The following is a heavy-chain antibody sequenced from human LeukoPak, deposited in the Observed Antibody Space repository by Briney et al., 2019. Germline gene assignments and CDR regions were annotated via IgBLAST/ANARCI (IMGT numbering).Heavy chain of an antibody. Sequence: GGSLRLSCAASGFTFSSYSMNWVRQTPGRGLEWVSSITTSSSYIYYADSVKGRFTISRDNAKNSLYLQMNSLRAEDTAVYYCAELGITMIGGVWGKGTTVTISS. J-gene: IGHJ6*04. CDR1: GFTFSSYS. D-gene: IGHD3-10*02. CDR3: AELGITMIGGV. V-gene: IGHV3-21*01. CDR2: ITTSSSYI.